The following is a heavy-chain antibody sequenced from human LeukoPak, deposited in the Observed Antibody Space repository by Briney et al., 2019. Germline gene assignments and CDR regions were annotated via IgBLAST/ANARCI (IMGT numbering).Heavy chain of an antibody. J-gene: IGHJ5*02. V-gene: IGHV3-23*01. CDR3: ARDRPNYHESNGHYYQRDGDH. CDR2: MCGSAGCT. CDR1: GFTFNIYA. D-gene: IGHD3-22*01. Sequence: GGPLRLSCAASGFTFNIYAMSWVRLAPGKGLQWVASMCGSAGCTYYADSVKGRFTISRDNSKNTLYLQMNSLRAEDTAIYYCARDRPNYHESNGHYYQRDGDHWGQGTLVTVSS.